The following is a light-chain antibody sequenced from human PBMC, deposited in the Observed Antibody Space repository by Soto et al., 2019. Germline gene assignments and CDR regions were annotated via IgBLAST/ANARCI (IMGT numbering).Light chain of an antibody. J-gene: IGKJ4*01. CDR1: QSISNF. Sequence: DIQMTQSPSTLSASVGDRVTITCRASQSISNFLAWYQRRPGKAPKLLIYRASGLERGVPSGFIGGGSGTEFTLTISSLQPDAFATYFCQHFYTYPITFGGGTKVEIK. V-gene: IGKV1-5*03. CDR2: RAS. CDR3: QHFYTYPIT.